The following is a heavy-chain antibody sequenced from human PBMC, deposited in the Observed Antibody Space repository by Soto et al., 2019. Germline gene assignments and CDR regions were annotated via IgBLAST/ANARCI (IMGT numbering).Heavy chain of an antibody. V-gene: IGHV6-1*01. CDR1: GYSVSSNSAA. CDR3: ARLSVAGSRYYYYGMDV. J-gene: IGHJ6*02. CDR2: TYYRSKWYN. D-gene: IGHD6-19*01. Sequence: TLSLTCAISGYSVSSNSAAWNWIRQSPSRGLEWLGRTYYRSKWYNDYAVSVKSRITINPDTSKNQFSLQLNSVTPEDTAVYYCARLSVAGSRYYYYGMDVWGQGTTVTVSS.